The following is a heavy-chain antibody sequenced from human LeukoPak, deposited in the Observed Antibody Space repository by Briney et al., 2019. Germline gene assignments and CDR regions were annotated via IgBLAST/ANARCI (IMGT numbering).Heavy chain of an antibody. CDR1: GYTFTSYY. CDR2: INPSGGST. Sequence: ASVKVSCKASGYTFTSYYMHCVRQAPGQGLEWMGIINPSGGSTSYAQKFQGRVTMTRDTSTSTVYMELSSLRSEDTAVYYCSRGYSIARAHGAFDIWGQGTMVTVSS. D-gene: IGHD2-15*01. J-gene: IGHJ3*02. V-gene: IGHV1-46*01. CDR3: SRGYSIARAHGAFDI.